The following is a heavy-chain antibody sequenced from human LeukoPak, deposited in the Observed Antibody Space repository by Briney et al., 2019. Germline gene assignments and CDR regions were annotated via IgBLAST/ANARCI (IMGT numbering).Heavy chain of an antibody. CDR1: GFTFSTYG. J-gene: IGHJ3*02. V-gene: IGHV3-30*19. CDR2: ISHDGSNK. CDR3: ARVGGIRRLRLGELSSDDAFDI. Sequence: GGSLRLSCAASGFTFSTYGMHWVRQAPGKGLEWVAVISHDGSNKYYADSVKGRFTISRDNSKNTLYLQMNSLRAEDTAVYYCARVGGIRRLRLGELSSDDAFDIWGQGTMVTVSS. D-gene: IGHD3-16*02.